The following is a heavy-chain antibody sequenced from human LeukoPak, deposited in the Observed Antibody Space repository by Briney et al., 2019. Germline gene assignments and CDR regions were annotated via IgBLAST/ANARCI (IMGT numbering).Heavy chain of an antibody. Sequence: ASVKVSCKASGYMFTSYGISWVRQAPGQGLEWMGWISSYDGNTDYAQNLQGRVTMTTDTSTSTAYMEPRSLRSDDTAVYYCARDQGYTSSPYYFDYWGQGSLVTVSS. V-gene: IGHV1-18*04. D-gene: IGHD6-13*01. J-gene: IGHJ4*02. CDR2: ISSYDGNT. CDR1: GYMFTSYG. CDR3: ARDQGYTSSPYYFDY.